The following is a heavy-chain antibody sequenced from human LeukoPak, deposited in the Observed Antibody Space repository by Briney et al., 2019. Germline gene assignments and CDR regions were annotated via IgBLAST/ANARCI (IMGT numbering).Heavy chain of an antibody. Sequence: SETLSLTCAVYGGSFSGYYWSWIRQPPGKGLEWIGEINHSGSTYYNPSLKSRVTISVDTSKNQFSLKLSSVTAADTAVYYCARLRFLEWLSIWGQGTLATVSS. J-gene: IGHJ4*02. CDR3: ARLRFLEWLSI. V-gene: IGHV4-34*01. CDR1: GGSFSGYY. D-gene: IGHD3-3*01. CDR2: INHSGST.